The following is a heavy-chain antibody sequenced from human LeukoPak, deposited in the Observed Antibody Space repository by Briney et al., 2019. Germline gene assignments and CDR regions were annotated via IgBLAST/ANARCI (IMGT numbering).Heavy chain of an antibody. Sequence: GGSLRLSCAASGFTVSSNSLSGVRQAPGRGREGVSVFYSGGSTYYADSVKGRFTTSRDSSKNTLYLQMHSLSAQDTAVYYCARSITTAANAFDLWGQGTMVTVSS. CDR3: ARSITTAANAFDL. V-gene: IGHV3-66*01. J-gene: IGHJ3*01. D-gene: IGHD6-13*01. CDR1: GFTVSSNS. CDR2: FYSGGST.